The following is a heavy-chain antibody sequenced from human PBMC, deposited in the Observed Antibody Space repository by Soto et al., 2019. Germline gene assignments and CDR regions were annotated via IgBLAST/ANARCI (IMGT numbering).Heavy chain of an antibody. D-gene: IGHD2-15*01. J-gene: IGHJ4*02. CDR1: GGTFSSDS. V-gene: IGHV1-69*12. CDR2: IIPMFDTP. CDR3: ARSGGLDRDFNY. Sequence: QVQLVQSGAEVKKPGSSVKVSCKASGGTFSSDSFSWVRQAPGQGLEWMGGIIPMFDTPIYAQNFQDRVTITADEYTSTTYMQLSSLRSGDTAVYYCARSGGLDRDFNYWGQGSLVTVSS.